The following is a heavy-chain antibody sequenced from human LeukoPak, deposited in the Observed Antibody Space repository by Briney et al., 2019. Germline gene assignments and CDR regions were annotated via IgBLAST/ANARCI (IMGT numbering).Heavy chain of an antibody. CDR2: VQYDGTKT. D-gene: IGHD4-23*01. J-gene: IGHJ3*02. CDR1: GFTFANYG. V-gene: IGHV3-30*02. Sequence: PGGTLRLSCAESGFTFANYGIHWVRQAPGKGLEWVTFVQYDGTKTYYADSVKGRFTISRDNSRDTVFLQMNSLRLDDTAVYYCAKQYGGDGGDAFDMWGQGTTVTVSS. CDR3: AKQYGGDGGDAFDM.